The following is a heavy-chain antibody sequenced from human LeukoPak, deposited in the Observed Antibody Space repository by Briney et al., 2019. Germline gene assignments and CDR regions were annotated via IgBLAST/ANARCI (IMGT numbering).Heavy chain of an antibody. CDR3: VTAENDAFDI. D-gene: IGHD1-14*01. Sequence: SQTLSLTCTVSGGSISSGGYYWSWIRQHPGKGLEWIGYIYYSGSTYYNPSLKSRVTISVDTSKNQFSLKLSSVTAADTAVYYCVTAENDAFDIWGQGTMVTVSS. CDR2: IYYSGST. V-gene: IGHV4-31*03. J-gene: IGHJ3*02. CDR1: GGSISSGGYY.